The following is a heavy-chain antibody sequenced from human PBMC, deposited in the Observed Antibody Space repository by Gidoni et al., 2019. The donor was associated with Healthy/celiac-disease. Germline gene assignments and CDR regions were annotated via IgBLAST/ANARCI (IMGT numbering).Heavy chain of an antibody. CDR3: AKPFNYYGSGGGWFDP. CDR1: GFTFSRYA. CDR2: ISGSGGST. D-gene: IGHD3-10*01. Sequence: EVQLLESGGGLVQPGGSLRLSCAASGFTFSRYAMSWVRQAPGKGLGWVSAISGSGGSTYYADSVKGRFTISRDNSKNTLYLQMNSLRAEDTAVYYCAKPFNYYGSGGGWFDPWGQGTLVTVSS. J-gene: IGHJ5*02. V-gene: IGHV3-23*01.